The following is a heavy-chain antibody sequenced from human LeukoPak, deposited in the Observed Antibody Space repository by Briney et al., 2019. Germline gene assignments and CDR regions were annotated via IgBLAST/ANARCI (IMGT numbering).Heavy chain of an antibody. Sequence: GGSLRLSCAASGFTFSSYWMHWVRQAPGKGLVWVSRINSDGSSTSYADSVKGRFTISRDNAKNTLYLQMNSLRAEDTAVYYCVSHSSDTYLSLYDYWGQGTLVTVSS. J-gene: IGHJ4*02. V-gene: IGHV3-74*01. CDR3: VSHSSDTYLSLYDY. D-gene: IGHD2-15*01. CDR2: INSDGSST. CDR1: GFTFSSYW.